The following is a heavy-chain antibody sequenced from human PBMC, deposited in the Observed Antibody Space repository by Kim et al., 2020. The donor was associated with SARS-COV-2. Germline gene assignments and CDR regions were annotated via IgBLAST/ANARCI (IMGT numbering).Heavy chain of an antibody. V-gene: IGHV5-10-1*01. CDR3: ASTIVGATLNFDY. D-gene: IGHD1-26*01. J-gene: IGHJ4*02. Sequence: YSPSVQGHVTSSADKSISTAYLQWSSLKASDTAMYYCASTIVGATLNFDYWGQGTLVTVSS.